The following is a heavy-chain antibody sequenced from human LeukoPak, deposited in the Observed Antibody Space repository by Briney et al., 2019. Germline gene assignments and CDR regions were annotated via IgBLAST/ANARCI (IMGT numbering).Heavy chain of an antibody. CDR2: ISAYSGNT. Sequence: ASVKVSCKASGYTFTSYGISWVRQAPGQGLEWMGWISAYSGNTNYAQKLQGRVTMTTDTSTSTAYMELRSLRSDDTAVYYCARDHIAVAGNAAFDIWGQGTMVTVSP. CDR1: GYTFTSYG. V-gene: IGHV1-18*01. D-gene: IGHD6-19*01. J-gene: IGHJ3*02. CDR3: ARDHIAVAGNAAFDI.